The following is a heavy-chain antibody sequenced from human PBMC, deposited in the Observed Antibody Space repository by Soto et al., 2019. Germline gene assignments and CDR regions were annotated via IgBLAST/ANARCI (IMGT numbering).Heavy chain of an antibody. CDR1: GFTFSNYA. Sequence: HLLESGGGLVPPGGSLRLSCAASGFTFSNYAMSWVRQAPGKGLEWVAGISGSDGRTFHADPVKGRFTISRDNSRNTLYLQMSRLRAQDTAVYYCARDQDDYGDTVLGDSYYYHSYGLDVWGQGTRVTVSS. D-gene: IGHD4-17*01. CDR3: ARDQDDYGDTVLGDSYYYHSYGLDV. J-gene: IGHJ6*02. V-gene: IGHV3-23*01. CDR2: ISGSDGRT.